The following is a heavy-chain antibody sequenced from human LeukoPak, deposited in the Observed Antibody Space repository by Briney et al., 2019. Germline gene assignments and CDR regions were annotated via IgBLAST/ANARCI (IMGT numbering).Heavy chain of an antibody. CDR1: GFTFSSYS. CDR3: ARVHRDMATIVGLWDY. Sequence: GGSLRLSCAASGFTFSSYSMNWVRQAPGKGLEWVSSISSSSSYIYYADSVKGRFTISRDNAKNSLYLQMNSLRVEDTAVYYCARVHRDMATIVGLWDYWGQETLVTFSS. V-gene: IGHV3-21*01. CDR2: ISSSSSYI. D-gene: IGHD5-24*01. J-gene: IGHJ4*02.